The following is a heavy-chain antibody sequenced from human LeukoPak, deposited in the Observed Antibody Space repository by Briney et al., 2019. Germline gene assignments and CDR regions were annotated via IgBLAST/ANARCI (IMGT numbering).Heavy chain of an antibody. J-gene: IGHJ6*02. V-gene: IGHV4-59*12. D-gene: IGHD3-3*01. CDR3: ARWDYDFWSGYSAVYYGMDV. CDR1: GGSISSYY. Sequence: SETLSLTCTVSGGSISSYYWSWIRQPPGKGLEWIGYIYYSGSTNYNPSLKSRVTISVDTSKNQFSLKLSSVTAADTAVYYCARWDYDFWSGYSAVYYGMDVWGQGTTVTVSS. CDR2: IYYSGST.